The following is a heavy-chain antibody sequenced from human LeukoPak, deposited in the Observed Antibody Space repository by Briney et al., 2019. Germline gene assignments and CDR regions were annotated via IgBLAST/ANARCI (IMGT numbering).Heavy chain of an antibody. CDR1: GYTFTSHD. Sequence: ASVKVSCNASGYTFTSHDINWVRQATGQGLEWMGWINTNTGNPTYAQGFTGRFVFSLDTSVSTAYLQISSLKAEDTAVYCCARGPAPVLLWFGESAPFDYWGQGTLVTVSS. CDR2: INTNTGNP. J-gene: IGHJ4*02. V-gene: IGHV7-4-1*02. CDR3: ARGPAPVLLWFGESAPFDY. D-gene: IGHD3-10*01.